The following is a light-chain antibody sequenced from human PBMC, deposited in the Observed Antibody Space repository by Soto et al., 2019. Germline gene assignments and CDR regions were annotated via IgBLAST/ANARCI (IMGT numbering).Light chain of an antibody. J-gene: IGKJ2*01. V-gene: IGKV3-20*01. CDR2: GTS. CDR3: QHYGSSPPDT. Sequence: VLTQSPGTLSLSLGERATLSCRASQSVSTKYVAWYQQKPGQAPSLLIYGTSNRAADVPDRFSGTGSGTDFSLTISRLEPEDFAVYYCQHYGSSPPDTFGQGTKLEI. CDR1: QSVSTKY.